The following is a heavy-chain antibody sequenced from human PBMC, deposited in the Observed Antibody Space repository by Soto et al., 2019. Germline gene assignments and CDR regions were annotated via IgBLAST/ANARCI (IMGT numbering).Heavy chain of an antibody. V-gene: IGHV4-31*03. CDR1: GGSISSGGYY. CDR2: IYYSGST. Sequence: PSETLSLTCTVSGGSISSGGYYWSWILHHPGKGLEWIGYIYYSGSTYYNPSLKSRVTISVDTSKNQFSLKLSSVTAADTAVYYCARRPVVLGFGELLVDWFDSWGQGTRVTV. D-gene: IGHD3-10*01. CDR3: ARRPVVLGFGELLVDWFDS. J-gene: IGHJ5*01.